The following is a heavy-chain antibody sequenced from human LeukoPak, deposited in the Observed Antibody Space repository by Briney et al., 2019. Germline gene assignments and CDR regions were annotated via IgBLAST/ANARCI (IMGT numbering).Heavy chain of an antibody. CDR2: IKQDGSEK. CDR1: GFTFSTYW. CDR3: ARDYLYSSDWYSMNAWYFDF. V-gene: IGHV3-7*01. J-gene: IGHJ2*01. D-gene: IGHD6-19*01. Sequence: GGSLRLSCAASGFTFSTYWMSWVRQAPGKGLEWVAVIKQDGSEKYYVDSVKGRFTISRDNAKNSLYLQVNSLRVEDTAVYSCARDYLYSSDWYSMNAWYFDFWGRGTLVTVSS.